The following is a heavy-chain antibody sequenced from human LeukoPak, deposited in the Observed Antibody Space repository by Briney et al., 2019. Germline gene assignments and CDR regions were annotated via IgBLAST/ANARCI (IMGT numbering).Heavy chain of an antibody. V-gene: IGHV4-61*01. D-gene: IGHD6-6*01. CDR2: IYYSGST. Sequence: SQTLSLTCTVSGGSISSGNYYWSWIRQPPGKGLEWIGYIYYSGSTNYSPSLKSRVTISVDTSRNQFSLKLSSVTAADTAVYYCARLGVRYSTSSWWFDPWGQGTLVTVSS. CDR1: GGSISSGNYY. J-gene: IGHJ5*02. CDR3: ARLGVRYSTSSWWFDP.